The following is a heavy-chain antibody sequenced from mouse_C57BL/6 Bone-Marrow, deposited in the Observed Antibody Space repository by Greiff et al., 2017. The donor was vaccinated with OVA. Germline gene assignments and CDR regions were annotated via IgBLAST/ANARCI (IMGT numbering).Heavy chain of an antibody. CDR1: GFSLTSYG. V-gene: IGHV2-2*01. Sequence: VQLQQSGPGLVQPSQSLSITCTVSGFSLTSYGVHWVRQSPGKGLEWLGVIWSGGSTDYNAAFISRLSISKDNSKSQVFFKMNSLQADDTAIYYFARQSPHYYGSSYEAWFAYWGQGTLVTVSA. J-gene: IGHJ3*01. CDR3: ARQSPHYYGSSYEAWFAY. D-gene: IGHD1-1*01. CDR2: IWSGGST.